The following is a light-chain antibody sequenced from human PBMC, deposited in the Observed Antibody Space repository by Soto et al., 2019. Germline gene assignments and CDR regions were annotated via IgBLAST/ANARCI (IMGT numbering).Light chain of an antibody. J-gene: IGKJ1*01. Sequence: DIVLTQSPDTLSLSPGERVTLSCRASQTINSNYLAWYQQKPGQAPRLLIYGASGRATGIPDRFSGSGSGTDFTLTINRLEPEDFAVYFCQQYGSFPWTFGQGTRVEIK. CDR1: QTINSNY. CDR3: QQYGSFPWT. CDR2: GAS. V-gene: IGKV3-20*01.